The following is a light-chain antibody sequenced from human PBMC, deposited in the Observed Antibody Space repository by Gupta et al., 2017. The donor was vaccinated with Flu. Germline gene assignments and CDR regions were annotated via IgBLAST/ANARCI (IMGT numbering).Light chain of an antibody. CDR3: AVWDDSLNGVV. CDR1: TSNIGSNS. V-gene: IGLV1-44*01. CDR2: TNN. Sequence: STSNIGSNSVNWYQQLPGTAPKLLIHTNNERPSGVPDRCSGSKSGTSASLAISGLQSEDEADYYCAVWDDSLNGVVFGGGTKLTVL. J-gene: IGLJ3*02.